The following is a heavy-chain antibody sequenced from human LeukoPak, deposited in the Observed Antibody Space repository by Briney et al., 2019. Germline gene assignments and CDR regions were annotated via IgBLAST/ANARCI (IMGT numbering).Heavy chain of an antibody. V-gene: IGHV1-2*02. D-gene: IGHD4-11*01. CDR2: INPNTGGT. J-gene: IGHJ4*02. Sequence: ASVTVSCTASGYKFTGYYIHWVRQAPGQGLEWMGWINPNTGGTDFADNFQGRVTMTRDTSISTVYMELSGLRLDDSGIYYCARDFSSIITTRHDYWGQGTQVTVSS. CDR1: GYKFTGYY. CDR3: ARDFSSIITTRHDY.